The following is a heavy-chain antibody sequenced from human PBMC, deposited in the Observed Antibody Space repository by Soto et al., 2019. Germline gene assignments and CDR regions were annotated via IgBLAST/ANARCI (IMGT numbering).Heavy chain of an antibody. D-gene: IGHD1-26*01. V-gene: IGHV3-30*18. J-gene: IGHJ3*01. CDR1: GFTFNNYG. Sequence: QVQLVESGGGVVQPGRSLRLSCAASGFTFNNYGIHWVRQAPGKGLEWVAAISNDGSDKYYGDSVKGRLAISRDNSRNTVYLQMNSLRTEYTAMYYCAKDQAWAASHGIDWGQGTMVTVSS. CDR3: AKDQAWAASHGID. CDR2: ISNDGSDK.